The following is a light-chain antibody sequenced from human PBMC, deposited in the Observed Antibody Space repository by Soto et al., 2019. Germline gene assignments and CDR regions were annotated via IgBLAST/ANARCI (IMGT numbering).Light chain of an antibody. CDR2: KAS. J-gene: IGKJ1*01. CDR3: QQSSAHWT. CDR1: QSISSW. Sequence: DSQRSQSPSTLSASVGDRVTITCRASQSISSWLAWYQQKPGTAPNLLIYKASTLQGGVPSRLSGSGSGTEFTLTVKSLQHDDSAIYYCQQSSAHWTSRQGT. V-gene: IGKV1-5*03.